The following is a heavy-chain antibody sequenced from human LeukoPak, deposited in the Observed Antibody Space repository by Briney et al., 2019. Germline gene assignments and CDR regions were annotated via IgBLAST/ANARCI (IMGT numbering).Heavy chain of an antibody. J-gene: IGHJ5*01. CDR3: ARLNSNSGDS. CDR1: GYSFTTYW. D-gene: IGHD4-23*01. CDR2: IYPGDSNT. Sequence: GESLKISCKGSGYSFTTYWIGWVRQMPGKGLEWMGIIYPGDSNTRYSPSFQGQVTISADKSISTAYPQWSSLKASDTAMYYCARLNSNSGDSWGQGTLVTVSS. V-gene: IGHV5-51*01.